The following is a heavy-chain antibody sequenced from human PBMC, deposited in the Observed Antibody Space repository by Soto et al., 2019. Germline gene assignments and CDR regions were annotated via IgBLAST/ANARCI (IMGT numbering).Heavy chain of an antibody. Sequence: EVQLVESGGGLVQPGGSLRLSFAASGFTVSSNYMSWVRQAPGKGLEWVSVIYSGGSTYYADSVKGRFTISRDNSKNTLYLQMNSLRAEDTAVYYCAGTLGYCSGGSCYRDYWGQGTLVTVSS. D-gene: IGHD2-15*01. CDR2: IYSGGST. V-gene: IGHV3-66*01. CDR3: AGTLGYCSGGSCYRDY. CDR1: GFTVSSNY. J-gene: IGHJ4*02.